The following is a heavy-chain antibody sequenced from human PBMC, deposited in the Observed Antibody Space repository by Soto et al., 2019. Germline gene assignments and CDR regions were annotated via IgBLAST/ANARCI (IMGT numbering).Heavy chain of an antibody. CDR2: IYYSGST. CDR1: GGSISSSSYY. D-gene: IGHD3-22*01. Sequence: QLQLQESGPGLVKPSETLSLTCTVSGGSISSSSYYWGWIRQPPGKGLEWIGNIYYSGSTYYNPSLKSRVTISVDTSQNQFSLKLSSVTAADTAVYYCARLSGYYYADFDYWGQGTLVTVSS. J-gene: IGHJ4*02. CDR3: ARLSGYYYADFDY. V-gene: IGHV4-39*01.